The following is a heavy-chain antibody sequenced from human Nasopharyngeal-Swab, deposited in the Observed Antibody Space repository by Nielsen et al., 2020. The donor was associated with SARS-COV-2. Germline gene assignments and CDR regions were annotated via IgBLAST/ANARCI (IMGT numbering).Heavy chain of an antibody. CDR3: AREPSMVRGPFDP. CDR2: IYYTGST. D-gene: IGHD3-10*01. V-gene: IGHV4-61*01. Sequence: AGTLSLTCTVSGGSVSTGTYYWSWNRQPPGKGLAWLGYIYYTGSTNYNPSLKSRVTISVDTSKNQFSLKLSSVTAADTAVYYCAREPSMVRGPFDPWGQGTLVTVSS. CDR1: GGSVSTGTYY. J-gene: IGHJ5*02.